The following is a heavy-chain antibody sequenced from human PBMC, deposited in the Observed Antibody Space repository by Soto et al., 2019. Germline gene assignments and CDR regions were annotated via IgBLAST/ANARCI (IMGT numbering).Heavy chain of an antibody. D-gene: IGHD1-26*01. Sequence: QVQLVQSGAEVKKPGASVKVSCKASGYTFNTYNMYWVRQAPGQGLEWMGVINPSIGSTNYAQKFQGXXIXTXVTSTSTVYMELSTLRSDDTAVYYCARLYSGSRLDYWGQGTLVTVSS. CDR3: ARLYSGSRLDY. CDR1: GYTFNTYN. CDR2: INPSIGST. J-gene: IGHJ4*02. V-gene: IGHV1-46*02.